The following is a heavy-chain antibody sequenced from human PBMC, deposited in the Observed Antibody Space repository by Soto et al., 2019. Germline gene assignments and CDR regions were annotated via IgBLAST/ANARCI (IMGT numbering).Heavy chain of an antibody. V-gene: IGHV4-30-4*01. CDR3: ARDPIFYYASSGYGGSYFDY. CDR2: IYHSGST. Sequence: PSETLSLTSAVSGASVTSDDYYWSWIRQPPGKGLEWIGYIYHSGSTYYNPSLKSRVSISIDTSQNQFSLKLTSLTAADTAVYYCARDPIFYYASSGYGGSYFDYWGQGSRVTSPQ. D-gene: IGHD3-22*01. CDR1: GASVTSDDYY. J-gene: IGHJ4*02.